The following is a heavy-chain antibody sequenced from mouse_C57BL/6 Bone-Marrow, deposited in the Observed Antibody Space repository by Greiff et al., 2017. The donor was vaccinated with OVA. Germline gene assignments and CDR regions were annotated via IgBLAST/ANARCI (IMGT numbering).Heavy chain of an antibody. CDR2: IWRGGST. V-gene: IGHV2-5*01. CDR1: GFSLTSYG. Sequence: VQGVESGPGLVQPSQSLSITCTVSGFSLTSYGVHWVRQSPGKGLEWLGVIWRGGSTDFNAAFMSRLSITKDNSKSQVFFKMNSLQADDTAIYYCAKGYYGSSYGYFDVWGTGTTVTVSS. D-gene: IGHD1-1*01. CDR3: AKGYYGSSYGYFDV. J-gene: IGHJ1*03.